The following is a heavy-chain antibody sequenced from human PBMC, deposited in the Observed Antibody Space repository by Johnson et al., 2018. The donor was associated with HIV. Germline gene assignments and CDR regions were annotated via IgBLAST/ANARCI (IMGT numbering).Heavy chain of an antibody. Sequence: VQLVESGGGVVQPGGSLRLSCAASGFTFSSYGMHWVRQAPGKGLEWVTFIRYDGSNKYYVDSVKGRFTISRDNSKNTLYLQMNSLRAEDTAVYYCAKCIWGSSLIDAFDVWGQGTMVTVSS. CDR1: GFTFSSYG. CDR3: AKCIWGSSLIDAFDV. V-gene: IGHV3-30*02. J-gene: IGHJ3*01. D-gene: IGHD6-13*01. CDR2: IRYDGSNK.